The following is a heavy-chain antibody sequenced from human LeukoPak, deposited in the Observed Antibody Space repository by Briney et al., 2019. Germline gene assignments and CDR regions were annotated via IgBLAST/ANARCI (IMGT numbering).Heavy chain of an antibody. CDR3: ARLLDYYFDY. D-gene: IGHD3/OR15-3a*01. CDR1: GGTFSSYA. J-gene: IGHJ4*02. V-gene: IGHV1-69*01. Sequence: GSSAKVSCKASGGTFSSYAISWVRQAPGQGLEWMGGIIPIFGTANYAQKFQGRVTITADGSTSTAYMELSSLRSEDTAVYYCARLLDYYFDYWGQGTLVTVSS. CDR2: IIPIFGTA.